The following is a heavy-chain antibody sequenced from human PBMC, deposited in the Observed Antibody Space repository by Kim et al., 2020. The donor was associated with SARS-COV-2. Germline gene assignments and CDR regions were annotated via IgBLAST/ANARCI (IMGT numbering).Heavy chain of an antibody. J-gene: IGHJ4*02. V-gene: IGHV3-21*01. Sequence: GGSLRLSCAASGFTFSSYSMNWVRQAPGKGLEWVSSISSSSSYIYYADSVKGRFTISRDNAKNSLYLQMNSLRAEDTAVYYCAGVVGATKFRIDYWGQGTLVTVSS. CDR1: GFTFSSYS. D-gene: IGHD1-26*01. CDR2: ISSSSSYI. CDR3: AGVVGATKFRIDY.